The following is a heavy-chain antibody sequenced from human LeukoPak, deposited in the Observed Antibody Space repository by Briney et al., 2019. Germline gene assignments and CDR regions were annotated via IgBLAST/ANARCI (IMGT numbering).Heavy chain of an antibody. CDR2: IIPIFGTA. V-gene: IGHV1-69*13. J-gene: IGHJ4*02. CDR1: GGTFSSYA. Sequence: GASVKASCKASGGTFSSYAISWVRQAPGQGLEWMGGIIPIFGTANYAQKFQGRVTITADESTSTAYMELSSLRSEDTAVYYCARESSVWGSYRSFRYFDYWGQGTLVTVSS. D-gene: IGHD3-16*02. CDR3: ARESSVWGSYRSFRYFDY.